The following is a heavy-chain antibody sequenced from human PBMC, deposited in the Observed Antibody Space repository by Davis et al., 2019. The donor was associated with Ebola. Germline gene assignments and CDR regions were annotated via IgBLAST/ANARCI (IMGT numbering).Heavy chain of an antibody. V-gene: IGHV4-59*01. CDR2: IYYSGST. J-gene: IGHJ4*02. Sequence: MPSETLSLTCTVSGGSISSYYWSWIRQPPGKGLEWIGYIYYSGSTNYNPSLKSRVTISVDTSKNQFSLKLSSVTAADTAVYYCARDVGYCTNGVCFGEYYFDYWGQGTLVTVSS. D-gene: IGHD2-8*01. CDR3: ARDVGYCTNGVCFGEYYFDY. CDR1: GGSISSYY.